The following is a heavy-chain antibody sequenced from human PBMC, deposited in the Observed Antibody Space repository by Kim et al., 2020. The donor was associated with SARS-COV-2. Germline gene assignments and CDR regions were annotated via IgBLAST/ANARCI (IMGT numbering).Heavy chain of an antibody. CDR1: GYTFTTYG. Sequence: ASVEVSCKASGYTFTTYGISWVRQAPGQGLEWMGWISAYTGNTNYPQKLQGRVTMTTDTSTSTAYMELRSLRSDDTAVYYCARTMGINYYDSSGHFDYWGQGTLVTVSS. CDR2: ISAYTGNT. V-gene: IGHV1-18*01. J-gene: IGHJ4*02. CDR3: ARTMGINYYDSSGHFDY. D-gene: IGHD3-22*01.